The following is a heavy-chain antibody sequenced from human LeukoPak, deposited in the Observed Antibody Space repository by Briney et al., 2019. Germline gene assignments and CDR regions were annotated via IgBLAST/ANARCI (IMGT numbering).Heavy chain of an antibody. CDR2: ISSSSYI. CDR1: GFTFSSYS. CDR3: AKDIRWGFGGPLDAFDI. Sequence: KPGGSLRLSCAASGFTFSSYSMNWVRQAPGKGLEWVSSISSSSYIYYADSVKGRFTISRDNAKNSLYLQMNSLRAEDTALYYCAKDIRWGFGGPLDAFDIWGQGTMVTVSS. J-gene: IGHJ3*02. D-gene: IGHD3-10*01. V-gene: IGHV3-21*04.